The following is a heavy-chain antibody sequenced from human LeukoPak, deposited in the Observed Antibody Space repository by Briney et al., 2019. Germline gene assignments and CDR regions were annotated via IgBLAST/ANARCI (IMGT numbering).Heavy chain of an antibody. CDR2: INHSGGS. CDR3: ARVSDIMISFGGGISYFDY. J-gene: IGHJ4*02. D-gene: IGHD3-16*02. Sequence: SETLSLTCALYNGSFSDYYWTWIRQPPGKGLEWIGEINHSGGSDYNPSLRSRVTISVDTSKKQFSLQLSSVTAADTGVYYCARVSDIMISFGGGISYFDYWGQGFLVTVSS. CDR1: NGSFSDYY. V-gene: IGHV4-34*01.